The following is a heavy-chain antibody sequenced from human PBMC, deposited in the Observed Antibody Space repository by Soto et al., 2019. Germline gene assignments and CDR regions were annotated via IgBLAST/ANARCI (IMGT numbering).Heavy chain of an antibody. J-gene: IGHJ6*02. V-gene: IGHV1-69*13. CDR1: GGTFSSYA. Sequence: SVKVSCKASGGTFSSYAISWVRQAPGQGLEWMGGIIPIFGTANYAQKFQGRVTITADESTSTAYMELSSLRSEDTAVYYCAREYSSSHEVYYYYYRMDVWGQGTTVTVSS. CDR2: IIPIFGTA. D-gene: IGHD6-6*01. CDR3: AREYSSSHEVYYYYYRMDV.